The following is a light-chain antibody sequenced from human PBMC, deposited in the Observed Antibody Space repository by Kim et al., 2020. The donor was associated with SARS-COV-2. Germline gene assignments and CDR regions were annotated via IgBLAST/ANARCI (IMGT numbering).Light chain of an antibody. CDR1: ESLLHNNGRYY. J-gene: IGKJ4*01. CDR3: MQALKTPVT. Sequence: PASSSCKSSESLLHNNGRYYLDWYVQKPGQSPQLVIYLGSHRASGVPDRFSASGSGTDFTLKISRVEAEDVGIYYCMQALKTPVTFGGGTKVDIK. V-gene: IGKV2-28*01. CDR2: LGS.